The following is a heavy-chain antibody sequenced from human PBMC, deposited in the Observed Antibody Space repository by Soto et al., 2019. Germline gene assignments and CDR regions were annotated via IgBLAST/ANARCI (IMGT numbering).Heavy chain of an antibody. D-gene: IGHD3-22*01. CDR3: AKDFSYDSSGVLDY. V-gene: IGHV3-23*01. CDR1: GFTFRSYA. Sequence: VQLLESGGALVQPGGSLRLSCEASGFTFRSYAMSWVSQAPGKGLEWVSAISDNGGNTYYPDSVRGRFTISRDNSKNTLFLQMNSVRAEDTAVYYCAKDFSYDSSGVLDYWGQGTLVTVSS. CDR2: ISDNGGNT. J-gene: IGHJ4*02.